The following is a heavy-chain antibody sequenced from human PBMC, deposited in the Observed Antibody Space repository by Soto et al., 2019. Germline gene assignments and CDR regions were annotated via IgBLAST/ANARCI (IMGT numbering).Heavy chain of an antibody. CDR2: IKSDGTTQ. J-gene: IGHJ4*02. Sequence: GGSLRLSCEASGFAFGSYAMHWVRQAPGKGLEWVAVIKSDGTTQDYIDSVKGRFFVSRDNGKKTVYLQMTNLRPEDTAVYYCARPTYYYDSSGPPAYWGQGT. D-gene: IGHD3-22*01. V-gene: IGHV3-33*08. CDR1: GFAFGSYA. CDR3: ARPTYYYDSSGPPAY.